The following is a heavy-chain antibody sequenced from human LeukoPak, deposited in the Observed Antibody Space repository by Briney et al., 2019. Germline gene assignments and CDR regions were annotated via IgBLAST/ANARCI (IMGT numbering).Heavy chain of an antibody. CDR1: GFTFSSYA. V-gene: IGHV3-30-3*01. J-gene: IGHJ4*02. CDR2: ISYDGSNK. Sequence: PGRSLRLSCAASGFTFSSYAMQWVRQAPGKGLEWVAVISYDGSNKYYADSVKGRFTISRDNSKNTLYLQMNSLRAEDTAVYYCARALSKVVVITTTADYWGQGTLVTVSS. D-gene: IGHD3-22*01. CDR3: ARALSKVVVITTTADY.